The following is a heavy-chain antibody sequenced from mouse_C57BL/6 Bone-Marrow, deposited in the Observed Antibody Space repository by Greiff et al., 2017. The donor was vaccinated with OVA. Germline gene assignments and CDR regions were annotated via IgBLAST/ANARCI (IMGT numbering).Heavy chain of an antibody. J-gene: IGHJ4*01. V-gene: IGHV1-82*01. Sequence: QVQLQQSGPELVKPGASVKISCKASGYAFSSSWMNWVKQRPGKGLEWIGRIYPGDGDTNYNGKFKGKATLTADKSSSTAYMQLSSLTSEDSSVYFCAIKGAQFITNSMDYWGQGTSVTVSS. CDR3: AIKGAQFITNSMDY. CDR1: GYAFSSSW. CDR2: IYPGDGDT. D-gene: IGHD1-1*01.